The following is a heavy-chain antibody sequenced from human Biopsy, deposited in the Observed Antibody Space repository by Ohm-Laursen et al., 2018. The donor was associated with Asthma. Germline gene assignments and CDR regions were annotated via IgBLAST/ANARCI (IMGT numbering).Heavy chain of an antibody. Sequence: PSETLSLTCIVSGDAMSTSGSYWGWIRQSPGKGLEWIGSIYYSGRTYYNPCLESRVTISADTSKNHFSLKVTSVTAADTAVYYCARAVSSSSYWYFDLWGRGTLVTVSS. CDR1: GDAMSTSGSY. V-gene: IGHV4-39*02. CDR2: IYYSGRT. D-gene: IGHD6-6*01. J-gene: IGHJ2*01. CDR3: ARAVSSSSYWYFDL.